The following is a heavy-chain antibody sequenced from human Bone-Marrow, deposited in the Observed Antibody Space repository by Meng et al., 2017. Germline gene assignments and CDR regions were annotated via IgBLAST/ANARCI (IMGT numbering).Heavy chain of an antibody. V-gene: IGHV3-53*01. J-gene: IGHJ3*02. CDR3: AKDGSRLSYYDSSGYYYDAFDI. CDR1: GFTVSSNY. D-gene: IGHD3-22*01. Sequence: GESLKISCAASGFTVSSNYMSWVGQAPGKGLEWVSVIYIGGSTYYADSVKGRFTISRDNSKNTLYLQMNRLRAEDTAVYYCAKDGSRLSYYDSSGYYYDAFDIWGQGTMVTVSS. CDR2: IYIGGST.